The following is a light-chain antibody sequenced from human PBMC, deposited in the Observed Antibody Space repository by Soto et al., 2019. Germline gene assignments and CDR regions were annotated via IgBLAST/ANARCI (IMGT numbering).Light chain of an antibody. J-gene: IGLJ2*01. CDR3: ETWDRNTVV. CDR1: SGHSSYI. CDR2: LEDTGIY. Sequence: QSVLTQSSSASASLGSSVKLTCTLSSGHSSYIIAWHQQQPGKAPRYLMKLEDTGIYNKGSGVPDRFSGSSSGADRYLTISNLQFEDEADYYCETWDRNTVVFGGGTTVTVL. V-gene: IGLV4-60*02.